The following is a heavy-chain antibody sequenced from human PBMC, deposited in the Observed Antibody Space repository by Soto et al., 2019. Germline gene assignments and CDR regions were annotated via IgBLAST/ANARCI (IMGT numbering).Heavy chain of an antibody. CDR3: ARGGYCTNGVCYWTAFDI. CDR1: GGSISSGGYY. Sequence: SETLSLTCTVSGGSISSGGYYWSWIRQHPGKGLEWIGYIYYSGSTYYNPSLKSRVTISVDTSKNQFSLKLSSVTAADTAVYYCARGGYCTNGVCYWTAFDIWGQGTMLTVSS. V-gene: IGHV4-31*03. D-gene: IGHD2-8*01. J-gene: IGHJ3*02. CDR2: IYYSGST.